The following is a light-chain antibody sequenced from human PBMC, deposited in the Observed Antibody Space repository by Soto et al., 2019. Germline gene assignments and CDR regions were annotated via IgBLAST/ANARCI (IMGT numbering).Light chain of an antibody. CDR2: DDS. V-gene: IGLV3-21*02. J-gene: IGLJ3*02. CDR1: NIGSKS. Sequence: SYELTQPPSVSVAPGQTARITCGGTNIGSKSVHWYQQKPGQAPVLVVYDDSDRPSGIPERFSGSNSGNTATLTISRVEAGDEADYYCQVWDSSSDQVFGGGTKLTVL. CDR3: QVWDSSSDQV.